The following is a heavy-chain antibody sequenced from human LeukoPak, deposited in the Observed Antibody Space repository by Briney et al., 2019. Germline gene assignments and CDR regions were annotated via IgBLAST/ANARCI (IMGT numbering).Heavy chain of an antibody. D-gene: IGHD3-9*01. Sequence: GASVKVSCKASGYTFTGYYMHWVRQAPGQGLEWMGWINPNSGGTNYAQKFQGRVTMTRDTSISTAYMELSRLRSDDTAVYYCANAHLYDILTGFRRAGFGYWGQGTLVAVSS. J-gene: IGHJ4*02. CDR1: GYTFTGYY. CDR2: INPNSGGT. V-gene: IGHV1-2*02. CDR3: ANAHLYDILTGFRRAGFGY.